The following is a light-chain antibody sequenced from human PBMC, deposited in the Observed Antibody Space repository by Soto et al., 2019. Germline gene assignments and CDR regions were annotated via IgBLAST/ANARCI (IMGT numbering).Light chain of an antibody. Sequence: EVVMQQTPVSHFVTRGGTSTLSVLTRQSVTNSYLAWYQQKPGQAPRILIVGASTRAAGIPARFSGRGSGTEFTLTISSMQPEDFATYHGQKANSFPALTVGGRSEV. J-gene: IGKJ4*01. CDR2: GAS. CDR3: QKANSFPALT. V-gene: IGKV3-15*01. CDR1: QSVTNSY.